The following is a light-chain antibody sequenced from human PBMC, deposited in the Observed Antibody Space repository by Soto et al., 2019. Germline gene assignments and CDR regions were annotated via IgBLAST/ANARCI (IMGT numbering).Light chain of an antibody. J-gene: IGLJ3*02. CDR1: SGHSSYA. CDR2: LNSDGSH. V-gene: IGLV4-69*01. CDR3: QTWGTGGWE. Sequence: QSVLTQSPSASASLGASVKLTCTLSSGHSSYAIAWHQQQPEKGPRYLMKLNSDGSHSKGDGIPDRFSGSSSGAERYLTISSLQSEDGADYYCQTWGTGGWEFGGGTKVTVL.